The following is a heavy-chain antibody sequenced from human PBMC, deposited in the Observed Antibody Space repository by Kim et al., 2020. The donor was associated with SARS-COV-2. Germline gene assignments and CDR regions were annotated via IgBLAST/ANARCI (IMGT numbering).Heavy chain of an antibody. Sequence: GGSLRLSCAASGFTFSSYWMSWVRQAPGKGLEWVANIKQDGSQKYYVDSMKGRFTISRDNAKNSLFLQMNSLRAEDRAVYYCARGGLTVDEDAFDIWGQGTMVPVSS. V-gene: IGHV3-7*01. D-gene: IGHD7-27*01. CDR1: GFTFSSYW. J-gene: IGHJ3*02. CDR2: IKQDGSQK. CDR3: ARGGLTVDEDAFDI.